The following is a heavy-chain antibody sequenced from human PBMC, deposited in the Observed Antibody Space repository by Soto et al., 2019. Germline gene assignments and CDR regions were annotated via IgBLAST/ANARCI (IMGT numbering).Heavy chain of an antibody. CDR2: ISNSGDT. Sequence: EVQLLESGGGLVQPGGSLRLSCAASGFIFSGYAMTWVRQAPGKGLEWVSTISNSGDTYYTDSVKGRFTISRDNSKNTLFLQMNSLRAEDTAVYYCVQKRGAPGNWSFDDWGRGTVVSVSS. D-gene: IGHD1-26*01. CDR1: GFIFSGYA. CDR3: VQKRGAPGNWSFDD. J-gene: IGHJ2*01. V-gene: IGHV3-23*01.